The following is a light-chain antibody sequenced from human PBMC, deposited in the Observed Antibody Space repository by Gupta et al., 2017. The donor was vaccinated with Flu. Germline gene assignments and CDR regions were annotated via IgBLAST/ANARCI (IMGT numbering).Light chain of an antibody. J-gene: IGKJ4*01. CDR3: QQRVSWPRA. CDR2: DAS. V-gene: IGKV3-11*01. CDR1: QSISTY. Sequence: EIVLTQSPATLSLSPGERATLSCRASQSISTYLAWYQQKPGQAPRLLIYDASNRAAGIPARFSGSGSGTDFTLTISSLEPEDFAVYYCQQRVSWPRAFGGGTXVEIK.